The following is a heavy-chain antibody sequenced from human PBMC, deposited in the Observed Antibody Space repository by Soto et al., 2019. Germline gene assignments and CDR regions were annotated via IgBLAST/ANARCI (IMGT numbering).Heavy chain of an antibody. D-gene: IGHD2-2*01. CDR1: GFTFSSYA. Sequence: GGPLRLSCAASGFTFSSYAMHWVRQAPGKGLEWVAVISYDGSNKFYADSVKGRFTISRDNSKNTLYLQMNSLRAEDTTLYYCARDGPGFCSSVSCFFPEYWGQGTLVTVSS. V-gene: IGHV3-30-3*01. J-gene: IGHJ4*02. CDR2: ISYDGSNK. CDR3: ARDGPGFCSSVSCFFPEY.